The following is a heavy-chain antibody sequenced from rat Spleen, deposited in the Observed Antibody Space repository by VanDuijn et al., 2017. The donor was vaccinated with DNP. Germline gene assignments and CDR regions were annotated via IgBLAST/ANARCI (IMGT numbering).Heavy chain of an antibody. D-gene: IGHD3-4*01. CDR3: ARSEPHY. J-gene: IGHJ2*01. CDR1: GYSITSSYR. V-gene: IGHV3-3*01. Sequence: EVQLQESGPGLVKTSQSLSLTCSVTGYSITSSYRWNWIRKFPGNKLEWMGSVNSAGTTNYNPSLKSRISITRDTSKNRFFLQLNSVTTEDTATYYCARSEPHYWGQGVMVTVSS. CDR2: VNSAGTT.